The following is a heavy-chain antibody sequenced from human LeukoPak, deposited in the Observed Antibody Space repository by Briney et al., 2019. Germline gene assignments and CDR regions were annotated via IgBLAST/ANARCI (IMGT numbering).Heavy chain of an antibody. CDR2: INHSGST. D-gene: IGHD3-10*01. Sequence: SETLSLTCAVYGGSFSGYYWSWIRQPPGKGLEWIGEINHSGSTNYNPSLKSRVTISVDTSKNQFSLKLSSVTAADTAVYYCARPASSHHYGSGSYFRKWGQGTLVTVSS. CDR1: GGSFSGYY. CDR3: ARPASSHHYGSGSYFRK. V-gene: IGHV4-34*01. J-gene: IGHJ4*02.